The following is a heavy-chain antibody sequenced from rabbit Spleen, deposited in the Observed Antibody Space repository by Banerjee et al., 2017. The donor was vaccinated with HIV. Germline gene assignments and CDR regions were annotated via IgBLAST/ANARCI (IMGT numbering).Heavy chain of an antibody. CDR2: MVDGSSGTT. CDR3: AREPAYDSGWGAFDL. J-gene: IGHJ6*01. D-gene: IGHD4-1*01. Sequence: QEQLVESGGGLVKPEGSLTLTCTASGFTLSGYWMFWVRQAPGKGLEWMDMVDGSSGTTYYASWAEGRFTISKTSSTTVALQMTRLTAADTAAYFCAREPAYDSGWGAFDLWGQGTLVTVS. CDR1: GFTLSGYW. V-gene: IGHV1S45*01.